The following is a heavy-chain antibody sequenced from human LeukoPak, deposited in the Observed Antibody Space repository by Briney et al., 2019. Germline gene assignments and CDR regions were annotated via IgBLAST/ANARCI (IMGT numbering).Heavy chain of an antibody. CDR2: ISASDGRT. Sequence: GGSLRLSCAASGFTFSSYVMSWVRQAPGKGLEWVSTISASDGRTFYADSVMGRFTISRDNSNNTLFLQTNSLRAEDTAVYYCAKTYYDFWTGYYRGDHDAFDIWGQGTMVTVSS. D-gene: IGHD3-3*01. CDR1: GFTFSSYV. V-gene: IGHV3-23*01. CDR3: AKTYYDFWTGYYRGDHDAFDI. J-gene: IGHJ3*02.